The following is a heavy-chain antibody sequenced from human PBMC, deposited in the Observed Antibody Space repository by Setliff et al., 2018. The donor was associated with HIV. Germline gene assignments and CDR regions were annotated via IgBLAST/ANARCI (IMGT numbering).Heavy chain of an antibody. J-gene: IGHJ4*02. V-gene: IGHV1-24*01. CDR3: ARDSDNFWSGYYAAFDY. CDR2: FDPEDGET. CDR1: GYTLTELS. D-gene: IGHD3-3*01. Sequence: ASVKVSCKVSGYTLTELSMHWVQQAPGKGLEWMGGFDPEDGETIYAQKFQGRVTMTEDTSTDTAYLDLRSLRSDDTAVYYCARDSDNFWSGYYAAFDYWGQGTLVTVSS.